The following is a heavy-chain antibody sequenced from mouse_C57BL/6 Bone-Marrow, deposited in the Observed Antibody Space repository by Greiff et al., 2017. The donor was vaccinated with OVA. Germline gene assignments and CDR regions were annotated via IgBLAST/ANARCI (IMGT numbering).Heavy chain of an antibody. CDR2: IYPGSGST. D-gene: IGHD2-1*01. Sequence: VQLQQSGAELVKPGASVKMSCKASGYTFTSYWITWVKQRPGQGLEWIGDIYPGSGSTNYNEKFKSKATLTVDTSSSTAYMQLSSLTSEDSAVYYCAKIYYGNYDGAMDYWGQGTSVTVSS. V-gene: IGHV1-55*01. CDR3: AKIYYGNYDGAMDY. J-gene: IGHJ4*01. CDR1: GYTFTSYW.